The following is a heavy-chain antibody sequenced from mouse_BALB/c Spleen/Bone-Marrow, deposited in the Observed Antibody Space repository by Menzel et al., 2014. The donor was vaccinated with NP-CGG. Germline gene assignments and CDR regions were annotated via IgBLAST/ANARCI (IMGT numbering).Heavy chain of an antibody. CDR3: GREIYYGNPDY. CDR2: INPYNGDT. V-gene: IGHV1-37*01. J-gene: IGHJ2*01. D-gene: IGHD2-1*01. Sequence: EVKLMESGPELVKPGASVKISCKASGYSFTGYFMNWVKQSHGKSLEWIGRINPYNGDTFYNQKFKGKATLTVDKSSSTAHMELLSLTSEDSVVYYGGREIYYGNPDYWGQGTTLTVSS. CDR1: GYSFTGYF.